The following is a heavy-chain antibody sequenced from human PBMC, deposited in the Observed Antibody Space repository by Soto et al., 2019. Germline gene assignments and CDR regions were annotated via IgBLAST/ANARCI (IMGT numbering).Heavy chain of an antibody. J-gene: IGHJ6*03. D-gene: IGHD4-17*01. Sequence: QVQLQQWGAGLLKPSETLSLTCAVYGGSFSGYYWSWIRQPPGKGLEWIGEINHSGSTNYNPSLKSRDTNSVDTSKNQFSLKLSSVTAADTAVYYCARGLIFPDYGDYYYYMDVWGKGTTVTVSS. CDR3: ARGLIFPDYGDYYYYMDV. CDR1: GGSFSGYY. V-gene: IGHV4-34*01. CDR2: INHSGST.